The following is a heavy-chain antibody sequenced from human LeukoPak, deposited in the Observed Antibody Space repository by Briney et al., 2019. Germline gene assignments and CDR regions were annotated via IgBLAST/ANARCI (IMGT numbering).Heavy chain of an antibody. D-gene: IGHD6-19*01. V-gene: IGHV3-48*01. Sequence: GGSLRLSCAASGFTFNSYSMNWGRHGPGKGVGRVSYISSGGFTIYYADSVKGRFTISRDNAKNSLYLQMNSLRAEDTAVFYCARDIAVATGYYYHYGMDVWGQGTTVTVSS. CDR3: ARDIAVATGYYYHYGMDV. CDR1: GFTFNSYS. CDR2: ISSGGFTI. J-gene: IGHJ6*01.